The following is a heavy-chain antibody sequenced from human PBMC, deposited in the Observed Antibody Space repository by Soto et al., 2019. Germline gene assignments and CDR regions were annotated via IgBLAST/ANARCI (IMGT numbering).Heavy chain of an antibody. D-gene: IGHD4-17*01. CDR3: AIADYGDDDY. V-gene: IGHV1-18*04. Sequence: QLQLVQSGAEAKKPGASVKVSCKASGYTFGTSTISWLRQAPGKGLEWMGWIMAYSGNTNYAPKLQGRVTMTTDTPTSTAYMELRSLTTDDTATYYCAIADYGDDDYWGQGTLVTVSS. CDR1: GYTFGTST. J-gene: IGHJ4*02. CDR2: IMAYSGNT.